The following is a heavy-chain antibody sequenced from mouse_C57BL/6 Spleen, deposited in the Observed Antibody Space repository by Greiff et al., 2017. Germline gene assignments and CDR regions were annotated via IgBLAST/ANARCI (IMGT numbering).Heavy chain of an antibody. V-gene: IGHV5-17*01. Sequence: EVKLVESGGGLVKPGGSLKLSCAASGFTFSDYGMHWVRQAPEKGLEWVAYISSGSSTIYYADTVKGRFPISRDNAKNTLFLQMTSLRSEDTAMYYCARRRMAYDGYYRGYFDYWGQGTTLTVSS. CDR1: GFTFSDYG. CDR2: ISSGSSTI. CDR3: ARRRMAYDGYYRGYFDY. D-gene: IGHD2-3*01. J-gene: IGHJ2*01.